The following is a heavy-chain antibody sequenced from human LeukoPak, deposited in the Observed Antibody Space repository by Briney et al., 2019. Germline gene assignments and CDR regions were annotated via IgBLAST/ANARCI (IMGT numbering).Heavy chain of an antibody. CDR3: AELNGRINWFDP. V-gene: IGHV3-23*01. Sequence: GGSLRLSCTASGFTFDTYDMSWVRQAPGKGLEWVATIIAGGRGATYYADSVKGRFTLSRDRSKKTLSLQMNRLRVEETGIYYCAELNGRINWFDPWGQGTLVTVSS. D-gene: IGHD1-7*01. CDR2: IIAGGRGAT. J-gene: IGHJ5*02. CDR1: GFTFDTYD.